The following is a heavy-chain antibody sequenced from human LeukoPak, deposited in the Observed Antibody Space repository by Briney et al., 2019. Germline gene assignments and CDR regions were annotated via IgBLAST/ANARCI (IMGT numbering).Heavy chain of an antibody. D-gene: IGHD5-18*01. J-gene: IGHJ3*02. Sequence: GGSLRLSYAASGFTFSSYAMHWVRQAPGKGLEWVAVISYDGSNKYYADSVKGRFTISRDNSKNTLYLQMNSLRAEDTAVYYCARVRDTAMVMDAFDIWGQGTMVTVSS. CDR2: ISYDGSNK. CDR1: GFTFSSYA. CDR3: ARVRDTAMVMDAFDI. V-gene: IGHV3-30*04.